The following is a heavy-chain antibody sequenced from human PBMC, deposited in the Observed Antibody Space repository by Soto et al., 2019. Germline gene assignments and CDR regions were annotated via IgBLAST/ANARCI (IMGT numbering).Heavy chain of an antibody. CDR1: GGTFSSYA. CDR3: ARDAELLMAYGFSCDY. D-gene: IGHD1-7*01. J-gene: IGHJ4*02. V-gene: IGHV1-69*13. Sequence: SVKVSCKASGGTFSSYAISWVRQAPGQGLEWMGGIIPIFGTANYAQKFQGRVTITADESMSTAYMELSSLRSEDTAVYYCARDAELLMAYGFSCDYWGQGTLVTVSS. CDR2: IIPIFGTA.